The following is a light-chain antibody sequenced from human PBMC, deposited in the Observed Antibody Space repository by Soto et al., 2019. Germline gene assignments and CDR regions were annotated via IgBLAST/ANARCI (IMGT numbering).Light chain of an antibody. V-gene: IGLV2-14*01. CDR3: SSYTNINTRACV. CDR1: SGDIGSYNR. CDR2: EVT. J-gene: IGLJ1*01. Sequence: QSALTQPASVSGSPGQSITISCTGTSGDIGSYNRVSWYQQHPGKAPKLIIYEVTDRPSGVSNRFSGSKSVNTASLTISGLQAEDEAEYYCSSYTNINTRACVFGTGTKVTVL.